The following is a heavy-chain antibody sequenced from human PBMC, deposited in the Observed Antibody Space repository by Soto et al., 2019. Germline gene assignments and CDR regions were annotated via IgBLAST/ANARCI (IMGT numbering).Heavy chain of an antibody. CDR2: MNPNSGNT. V-gene: IGHV1-8*01. CDR1: GYTFTSYG. Sequence: ASVKVSCKASGYTFTSYGINWVRQATGQGLEWMGWMNPNSGNTGYAQKFQGRVTMTRNTSISTAYMELSSLRSEDTAVYYCARDMYYYDSSGYLQYYYYYYGMDVWGQGTTVTVSS. D-gene: IGHD3-22*01. CDR3: ARDMYYYDSSGYLQYYYYYYGMDV. J-gene: IGHJ6*02.